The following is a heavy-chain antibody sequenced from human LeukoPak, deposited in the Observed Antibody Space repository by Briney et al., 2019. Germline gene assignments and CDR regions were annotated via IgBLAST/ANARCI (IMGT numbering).Heavy chain of an antibody. CDR1: GGSISSYY. CDR3: ARTSLYYDSSGYYFDY. J-gene: IGHJ4*02. Sequence: PETLSLTCTVSGGSISSYYWSWVRQPPGKGLEWIGYIYYSGSTNYNPSLKGRVTISVDTSKNQFSLKLSSVTAADTAVYYCARTSLYYDSSGYYFDYRGQGTLVTVSS. V-gene: IGHV4-59*01. CDR2: IYYSGST. D-gene: IGHD3-22*01.